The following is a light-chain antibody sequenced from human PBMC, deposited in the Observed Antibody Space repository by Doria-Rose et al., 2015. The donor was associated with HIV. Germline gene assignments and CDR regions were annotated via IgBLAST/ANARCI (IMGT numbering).Light chain of an antibody. CDR1: QGISRY. CDR2: GAS. Sequence: DIRMTQSPSFLSASVGVRVTITCRASQGISRYLAWYQQKPGKAPTLLIFGASTLHSGVPSRFSSSGSGTEFTLTISSLQPEDFATYYCQQFDSFPRTFGQGTKVELK. V-gene: IGKV1-9*01. CDR3: QQFDSFPRT. J-gene: IGKJ1*01.